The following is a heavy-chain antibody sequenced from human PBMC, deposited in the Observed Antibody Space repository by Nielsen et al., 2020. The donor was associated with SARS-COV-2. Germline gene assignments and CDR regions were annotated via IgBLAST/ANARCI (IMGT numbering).Heavy chain of an antibody. D-gene: IGHD3-10*01. CDR3: ARGRGQFDY. Sequence: GESLKISCSASGFTVSSHYMSWVRQAPGKGLEWVSVIYSGGSTYYADSVKGRFTISRDNSKNTLYLQMNSLRAEDTAVYYCARGRGQFDYWGQGTLVTVSS. V-gene: IGHV3-66*01. J-gene: IGHJ4*02. CDR2: IYSGGST. CDR1: GFTVSSHY.